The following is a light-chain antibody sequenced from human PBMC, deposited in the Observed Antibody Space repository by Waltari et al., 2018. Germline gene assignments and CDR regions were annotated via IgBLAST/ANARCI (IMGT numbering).Light chain of an antibody. Sequence: QSVLTQTPSVSGAPGQSVTISCTGSSSNIGAGYDVHWYQQLQGTAPKLLIYCNNNRPSGVPGRVSVSRSDTSASLAITGLQTEDEADYYCQSYDNSLSGSRVFGGGTRVTVL. CDR3: QSYDNSLSGSRV. CDR2: CNN. CDR1: SSNIGAGYD. V-gene: IGLV1-40*01. J-gene: IGLJ3*02.